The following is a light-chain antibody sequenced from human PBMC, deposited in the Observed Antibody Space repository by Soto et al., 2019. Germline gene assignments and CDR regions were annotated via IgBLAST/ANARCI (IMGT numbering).Light chain of an antibody. CDR3: QQRSNWPPVT. CDR2: DAS. Sequence: EIVLTQSPATLSLSPGERATLSCRASQSVSSYLAWYQQKTGQAPRLLIYDASNRATGIPARFSGSGSGTDVTLTISSLEPEDFAIYYCQQRSNWPPVTFGGGTKVEIK. V-gene: IGKV3-11*01. CDR1: QSVSSY. J-gene: IGKJ4*01.